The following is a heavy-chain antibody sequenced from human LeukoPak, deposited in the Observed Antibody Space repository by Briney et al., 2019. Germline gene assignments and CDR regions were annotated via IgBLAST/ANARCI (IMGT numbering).Heavy chain of an antibody. Sequence: GSSVKVSCKASGGTFSSYTISWVRQAPGQGLEWMGRIIPILGIANYAQKFQGRVTITADKSTSTAYMELSSLRSEDTAVYYCAISTWIQLWLQVYWGQGTLVTVSS. CDR3: AISTWIQLWLQVY. V-gene: IGHV1-69*02. D-gene: IGHD5-18*01. CDR1: GGTFSSYT. J-gene: IGHJ4*02. CDR2: IIPILGIA.